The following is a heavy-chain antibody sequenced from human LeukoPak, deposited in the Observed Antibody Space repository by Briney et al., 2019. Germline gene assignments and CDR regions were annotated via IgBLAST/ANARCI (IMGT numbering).Heavy chain of an antibody. J-gene: IGHJ4*02. CDR2: INIDGSST. D-gene: IGHD3-22*01. Sequence: GGSLRLSCAASGFTFSSYEMNWVRQAPGKGLVWVSRINIDGSSTTYAGSVKGRFTISRVNAKNTLYLQMNSLRTEDTAVCYCARYHYDSSGYPYFDYWGQGTLVTVSS. V-gene: IGHV3-74*01. CDR1: GFTFSSYE. CDR3: ARYHYDSSGYPYFDY.